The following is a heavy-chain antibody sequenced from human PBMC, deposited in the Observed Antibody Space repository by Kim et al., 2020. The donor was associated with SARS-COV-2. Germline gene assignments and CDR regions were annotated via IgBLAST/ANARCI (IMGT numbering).Heavy chain of an antibody. V-gene: IGHV3-43*02. CDR1: GFTFDDYI. D-gene: IGHD1-1*01. CDR3: AKDITSSWHDAFDV. CDR2: INGAGDIA. Sequence: GGSLRLSCAASGFTFDDYIMYWVRQVPGRGLEWICLINGAGDIAYYADSVKGRFSVSRDNSDSALYLEMHSLRTEDTALYFCAKDITSSWHDAFDVWGRGT. J-gene: IGHJ3*01.